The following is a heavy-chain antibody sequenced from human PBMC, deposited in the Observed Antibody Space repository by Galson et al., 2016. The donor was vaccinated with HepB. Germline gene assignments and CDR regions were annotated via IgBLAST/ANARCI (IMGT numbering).Heavy chain of an antibody. D-gene: IGHD2-2*01. CDR3: ARDGCSTTTCYSDYYYYHGLDV. Sequence: SLRLSCAASGFTFSDYYMRWIRQAPGQGLEWISYISGSGRTIYYPDSMRGRYPVSRDNAKNSLVLPLNSLRAEDTAVYYCARDGCSTTTCYSDYYYYHGLDVWGKGTTVTVSS. CDR2: ISGSGRTI. J-gene: IGHJ6*04. CDR1: GFTFSDYY. V-gene: IGHV3-11*01.